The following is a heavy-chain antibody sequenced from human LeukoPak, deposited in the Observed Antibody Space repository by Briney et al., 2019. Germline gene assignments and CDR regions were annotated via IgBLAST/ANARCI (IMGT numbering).Heavy chain of an antibody. CDR2: INPNSGGT. D-gene: IGHD2-2*01. V-gene: IGHV1-2*02. CDR1: GYTFTGYY. J-gene: IGHJ5*02. Sequence: ASVKVSCKASGYTFTGYYMHWVRQAPGQGLEWMGWINPNSGGTNYAQKFQGRVTMTRDTSTSTAYMELSRLRSDDTAVYYCARGTGLYQLLSHNWFDPWGQGTLVTVSS. CDR3: ARGTGLYQLLSHNWFDP.